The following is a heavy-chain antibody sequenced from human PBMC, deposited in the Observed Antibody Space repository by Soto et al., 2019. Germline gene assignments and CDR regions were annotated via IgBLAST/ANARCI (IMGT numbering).Heavy chain of an antibody. CDR1: GYTFTSYA. D-gene: IGHD1-26*01. V-gene: IGHV1-3*01. J-gene: IGHJ4*02. CDR3: ARLYSGSRLDY. CDR2: INAGNGNT. Sequence: ASVKVSCKASGYTFTSYAMHWVRQAPGQRLEWMGWINAGNGNTKYSQKFQGRVTITRDTSASTAYMELGSLSSDDTAVYYCARLYSGSRLDYWGQGTLVTVSS.